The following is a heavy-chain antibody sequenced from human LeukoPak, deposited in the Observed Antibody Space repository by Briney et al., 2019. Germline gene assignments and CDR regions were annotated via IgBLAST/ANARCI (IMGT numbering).Heavy chain of an antibody. Sequence: PGGSLRLSCAASGFTFSSYSMNWVRQAPGKGLEWFSSISSSSSYIYYADSVKGRFTISRDNAKNSLYLQMNSLRAEDTAVYYCARSPGGVTTNFDYWGQGTLVTVSS. CDR2: ISSSSSYI. CDR3: ARSPGGVTTNFDY. V-gene: IGHV3-21*01. J-gene: IGHJ4*02. CDR1: GFTFSSYS. D-gene: IGHD4-17*01.